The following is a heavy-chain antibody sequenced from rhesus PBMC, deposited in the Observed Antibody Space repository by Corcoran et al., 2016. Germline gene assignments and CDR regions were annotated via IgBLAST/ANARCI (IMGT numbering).Heavy chain of an antibody. V-gene: IGHV3S5*01. J-gene: IGHJ4*01. CDR3: AKVGDWGDYYVDY. CDR2: ISNGGGST. Sequence: EVQLVESGGGLVQPGGSLRLSCAASGFTFSSYGMSWVRQAPGKGLEWVSYISNGGGSTYYADSVKGRCTISKENSKNTLSLQMNSLRAEDTAVYYCAKVGDWGDYYVDYWGQGVLVTVSS. CDR1: GFTFSSYG. D-gene: IGHD3-34*01.